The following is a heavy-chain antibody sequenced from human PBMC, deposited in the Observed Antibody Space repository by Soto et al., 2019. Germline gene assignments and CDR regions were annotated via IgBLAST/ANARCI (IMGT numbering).Heavy chain of an antibody. D-gene: IGHD2-21*02. CDR2: IYYSGST. V-gene: IGHV4-31*03. CDR1: GGSISSSSYY. J-gene: IGHJ4*02. Sequence: LSETLSLTCTISGGSISSSSYYWGWLRQHPGKGLEWIGYIYYSGSTYYNPSLKSRVTISVDTSKNQFSLKLSSVTAADTAVYYCARDQYCGGDCYSGYFDYWGQGTLVTVSS. CDR3: ARDQYCGGDCYSGYFDY.